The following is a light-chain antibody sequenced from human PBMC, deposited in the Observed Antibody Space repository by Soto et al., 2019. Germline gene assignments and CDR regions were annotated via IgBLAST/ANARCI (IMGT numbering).Light chain of an antibody. CDR2: GAS. J-gene: IGKJ1*01. V-gene: IGKV3-20*01. CDR3: QQYGSSRA. Sequence: EIVLTQSPGTLSLSPGERATLSCRASQSVSSSYLAWYQQKPGQAPRLLIYGASSRATGIPDRFSGSGSGTDFTLTISILEPEDFAVYYCQQYGSSRAFGQGTKLDIK. CDR1: QSVSSSY.